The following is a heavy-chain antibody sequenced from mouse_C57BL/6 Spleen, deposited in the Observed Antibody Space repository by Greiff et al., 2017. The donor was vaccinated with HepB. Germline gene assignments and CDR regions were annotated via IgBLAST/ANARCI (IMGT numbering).Heavy chain of an antibody. J-gene: IGHJ4*01. CDR2: IYPGDGDT. CDR1: GYAFSSSW. V-gene: IGHV1-82*01. D-gene: IGHD3-2*02. CDR3: ARASAQATLYYCYIDD. Sequence: QVQLQQSGPELVKPGASVKISCKASGYAFSSSWMNWVKQRPGKGLEWIGRIYPGDGDTNYNGKFKGKATLTADKSSSTAYMQRSSQTSEDSAVYCCARASAQATLYYCYIDDWGKGTTVTVAS.